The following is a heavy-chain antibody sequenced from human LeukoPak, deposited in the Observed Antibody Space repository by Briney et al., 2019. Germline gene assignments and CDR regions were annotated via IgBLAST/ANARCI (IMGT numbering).Heavy chain of an antibody. V-gene: IGHV3-23*01. D-gene: IGHD6-19*01. CDR1: GFTFSNSA. CDR3: AKGIYSSGWSYFDY. CDR2: LSGSGVTT. J-gene: IGHJ4*01. Sequence: GGSLRLSCAASGFTFSNSAMSWVRQAPGKGLEWVSTLSGSGVTTYYADSVTGRFTISRDNSKNTLYLQMNSLRAEDTAVYYCAKGIYSSGWSYFDYWGHGTLVTVSS.